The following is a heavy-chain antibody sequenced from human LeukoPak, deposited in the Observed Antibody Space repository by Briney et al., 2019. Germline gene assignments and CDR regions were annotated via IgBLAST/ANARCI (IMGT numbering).Heavy chain of an antibody. D-gene: IGHD2-2*02. J-gene: IGHJ6*03. CDR2: MNPNSGNT. CDR1: GYTFTSYD. CDR3: ARRQYCSSTSCYSYYYYYYMDV. V-gene: IGHV1-8*01. Sequence: GASVKVSCKASGYTFTSYDINWVRQATGQGLEWMGWMNPNSGNTGYAQKFQGRVTMTRNTSISTAYMELSSLRSEDTAVYHCARRQYCSSTSCYSYYYYYYMDVWGKGTTVTVSS.